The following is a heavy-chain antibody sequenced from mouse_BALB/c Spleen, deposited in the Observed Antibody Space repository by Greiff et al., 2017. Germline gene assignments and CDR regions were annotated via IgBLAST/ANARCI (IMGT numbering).Heavy chain of an antibody. CDR1: GFTFSSFG. V-gene: IGHV5-17*02. D-gene: IGHD2-1*01. CDR3: AREDGNYVYAMDY. Sequence: EVQLQESGGGLVQPGGSRKLSCAASGFTFSSFGMHWVRQAPEKGLEWVAYISSGSSTIYYADTVKGRFTISRDNPKNTLFLQMTSLRSEDTAMYYCAREDGNYVYAMDYWGQGTSVTVSS. J-gene: IGHJ4*01. CDR2: ISSGSSTI.